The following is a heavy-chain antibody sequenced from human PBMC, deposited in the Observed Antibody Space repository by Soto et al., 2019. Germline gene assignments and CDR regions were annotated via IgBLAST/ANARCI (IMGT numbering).Heavy chain of an antibody. CDR2: MWYDGTNK. Sequence: QVQLVESGGGVVQPGRSLRLSCAASGFTFRIYSMHWVRQSPGKGLAWVAVMWYDGTNKYYGESVKGRFTISRDNSENTLYLQMNSLRVEDTAVYYCARDATFGTKGGSFDICGHGTLVTVSS. V-gene: IGHV3-33*01. CDR1: GFTFRIYS. CDR3: ARDATFGTKGGSFDI. D-gene: IGHD3-16*01. J-gene: IGHJ3*02.